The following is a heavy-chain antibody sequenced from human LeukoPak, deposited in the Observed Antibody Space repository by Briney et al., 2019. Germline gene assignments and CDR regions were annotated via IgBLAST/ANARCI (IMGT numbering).Heavy chain of an antibody. CDR2: ISYSGGT. J-gene: IGHJ4*02. CDR1: GGSLSSYY. D-gene: IGHD1-26*01. Sequence: SETLSLTCTVSGGSLSSYYWSWVRQPPGKGLEWIGVISYSGGTNYNPSLKSRVTISVDTSKNQFSLKLNSVTAADTAVYYCARHGGSYTFDYWGQGTLVTVSS. CDR3: ARHGGSYTFDY. V-gene: IGHV4-59*08.